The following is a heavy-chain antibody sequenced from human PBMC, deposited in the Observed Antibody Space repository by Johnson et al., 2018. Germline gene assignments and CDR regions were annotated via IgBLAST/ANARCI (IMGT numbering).Heavy chain of an antibody. D-gene: IGHD2/OR15-2a*01. Sequence: VQLVQSGGDLVQPGGSLGLSCAASGLTVNTNYMTWVRQAPGKGLEWVSVIYSGGRTFYADFVQGRFTISRDNSKNIVYLQMNSLTTEDTALYYCARETLPHHHMDVWGKGTTVIVSS. V-gene: IGHV3-66*02. J-gene: IGHJ6*03. CDR1: GLTVNTNY. CDR3: ARETLPHHHMDV. CDR2: IYSGGRT.